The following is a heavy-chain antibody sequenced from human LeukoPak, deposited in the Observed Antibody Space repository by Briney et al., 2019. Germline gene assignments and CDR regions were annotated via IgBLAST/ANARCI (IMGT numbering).Heavy chain of an antibody. J-gene: IGHJ5*02. CDR1: GFTVSSNY. CDR2: IYSGGST. CDR3: AREGRWNWFDP. V-gene: IGHV3-53*01. D-gene: IGHD1-1*01. Sequence: GGSLRLSCAASGFTVSSNYMSWVRQAPGKGLEWVSVIYSGGSTYYADSVKGRFTISRDNSNNTLYLQMNSLRAEDTAVYYCAREGRWNWFDPWGQGTLVTVSS.